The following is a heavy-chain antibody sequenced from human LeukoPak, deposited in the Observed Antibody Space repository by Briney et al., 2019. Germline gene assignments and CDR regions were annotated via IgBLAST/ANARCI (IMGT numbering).Heavy chain of an antibody. CDR3: ARIGLELPASNY. Sequence: PGGSLRLSCAASGFTVSSNYMSWVRQAPGKGLEWVSVIYSGGSTYYADSVKGGCTISRDNSKNTLYFQMKNLRAEDTAVYYCARIGLELPASNYWGQGTLVSVSS. CDR1: GFTVSSNY. V-gene: IGHV3-53*05. CDR2: IYSGGST. J-gene: IGHJ4*02. D-gene: IGHD2-2*01.